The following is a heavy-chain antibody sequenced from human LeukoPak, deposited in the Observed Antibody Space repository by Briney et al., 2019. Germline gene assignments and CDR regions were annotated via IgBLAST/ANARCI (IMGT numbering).Heavy chain of an antibody. CDR3: ARGVSGATALDF. CDR2: ISIGSTYV. J-gene: IGHJ4*02. CDR1: GFTFSTYS. V-gene: IGHV3-21*01. D-gene: IGHD4/OR15-4a*01. Sequence: PGGSLRLSCTASGFTFSTYSMNWVRQAPGRGLEWVSYISIGSTYVYYADSVKDRFTVSRDDAKNSLVLQMNSLSAEDTAVYYCARGVSGATALDFWGQGTLVTVSS.